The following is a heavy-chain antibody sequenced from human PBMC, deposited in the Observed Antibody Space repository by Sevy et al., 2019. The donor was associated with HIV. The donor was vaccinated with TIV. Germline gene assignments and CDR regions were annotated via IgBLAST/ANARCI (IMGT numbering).Heavy chain of an antibody. CDR3: TGATVFGATWFDP. V-gene: IGHV3-15*01. CDR2: IKSKTDGGSA. CDR1: GYTFNNAW. J-gene: IGHJ5*02. Sequence: GGSLRLSCAASGYTFNNAWMSWVRQAPGKGLEWLGRIKSKTDGGSAEYASPGKGRFTISRDDSKRTLYLQMNRLRTEDTGVYYCTGATVFGATWFDPWGQGALVTVSS. D-gene: IGHD3-3*01.